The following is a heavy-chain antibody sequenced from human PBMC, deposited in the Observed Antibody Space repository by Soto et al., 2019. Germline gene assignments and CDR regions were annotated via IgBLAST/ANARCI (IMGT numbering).Heavy chain of an antibody. CDR3: ARDSGDYYGSGSPADY. D-gene: IGHD3-10*01. CDR1: GYTFTSYG. CDR2: ISAYNGNT. Sequence: ASVQVSCKASGYTFTSYGISWVRQAPGQGLEWMGRISAYNGNTNYAQKLQGRVTMTTDTSTSTAYMELRSLRSDDTAVYYCARDSGDYYGSGSPADYWGQGTLVTVSS. V-gene: IGHV1-18*01. J-gene: IGHJ4*02.